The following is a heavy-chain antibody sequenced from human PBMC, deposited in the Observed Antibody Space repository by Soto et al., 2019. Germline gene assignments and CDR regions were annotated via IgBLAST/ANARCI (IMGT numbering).Heavy chain of an antibody. J-gene: IGHJ6*02. CDR3: AREYCSGGSCFTYYYYGMDV. D-gene: IGHD2-15*01. CDR2: ISSSSSTI. V-gene: IGHV3-48*02. CDR1: GFTFSSYS. Sequence: PGGSLRLSCAASGFTFSSYSMNWVRQAPGKGLEWVSYISSSSSTIYYADSVKGRFTISRDNAKNSLYLQMNSLRDEDTAVYYCAREYCSGGSCFTYYYYGMDVWGQGTTVTVSS.